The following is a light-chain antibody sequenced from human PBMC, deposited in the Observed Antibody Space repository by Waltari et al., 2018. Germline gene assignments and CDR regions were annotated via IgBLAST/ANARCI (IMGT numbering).Light chain of an antibody. CDR1: QSVGGT. Sequence: EIVLTQSPGTLSLSPGERATLSYRASQSVGGTLAWDQQKPVQAPRLLMYGASIRAPGTPDRFSGTGSGTDFSLTISRLEPEDFAVYYCQHYVRLPATFGQGTKVEIK. V-gene: IGKV3-20*01. CDR2: GAS. J-gene: IGKJ1*01. CDR3: QHYVRLPAT.